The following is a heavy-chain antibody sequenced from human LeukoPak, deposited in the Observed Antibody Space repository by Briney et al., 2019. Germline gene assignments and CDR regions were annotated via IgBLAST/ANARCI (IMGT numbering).Heavy chain of an antibody. Sequence: GGSLRLSCAASGFTFSSYSMNWVRQAPGKGLEWVSSISSSSSYIYYADSVKGRFTISRDNAKNSLYLQMNSLRAEDTAVYYCAREGSSSPMDFDYWGQGTLVTVSS. CDR3: AREGSSSPMDFDY. J-gene: IGHJ4*02. D-gene: IGHD6-13*01. V-gene: IGHV3-21*01. CDR1: GFTFSSYS. CDR2: ISSSSSYI.